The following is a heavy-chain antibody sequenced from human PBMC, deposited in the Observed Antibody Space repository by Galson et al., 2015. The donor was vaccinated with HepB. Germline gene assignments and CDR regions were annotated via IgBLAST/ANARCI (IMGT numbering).Heavy chain of an antibody. D-gene: IGHD2-8*01. V-gene: IGHV3-11*03. CDR1: GFTFSNHY. CDR3: AGRDSVLGDYYYGMDV. CDR2: ISSRSSDT. J-gene: IGHJ6*02. Sequence: SLRLSCAASGFTFSNHYMSWIRQPPGKGLEWVSYISSRSSDTNDADSVKGRFTISRDNAKNLLYLQMNSLRVEDTAVYYCAGRDSVLGDYYYGMDVWGQGTTVTVSS.